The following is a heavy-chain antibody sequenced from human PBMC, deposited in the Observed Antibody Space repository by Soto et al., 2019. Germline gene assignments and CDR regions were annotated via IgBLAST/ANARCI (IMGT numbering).Heavy chain of an antibody. Sequence: SETLSLTCTVSGGSISSYYWSWIRQPPGKGLEWIGYIYHSGSTYYNPSLKSRVTISVDRSKNQFSLKLSSVTAADTAVYYCAREASTGTTWNWFDPWGQGTLVTVSS. D-gene: IGHD1-7*01. CDR3: AREASTGTTWNWFDP. CDR1: GGSISSYY. J-gene: IGHJ5*02. CDR2: IYHSGST. V-gene: IGHV4-59*12.